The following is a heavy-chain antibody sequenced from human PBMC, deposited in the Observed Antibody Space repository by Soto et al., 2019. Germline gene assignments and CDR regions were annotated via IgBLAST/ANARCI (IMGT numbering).Heavy chain of an antibody. Sequence: ASVHVSCKSSGYTFTSYCSIWVRQAPGQGLEWMGWISAYNGNTNYAQKLQGRVTMTTDTSTSTAYMELRSLRSDDTAVYYCARDFRVVPAAPTRFDPWGQGTLVTVSS. D-gene: IGHD2-2*01. CDR2: ISAYNGNT. CDR1: GYTFTSYC. V-gene: IGHV1-18*04. J-gene: IGHJ5*02. CDR3: ARDFRVVPAAPTRFDP.